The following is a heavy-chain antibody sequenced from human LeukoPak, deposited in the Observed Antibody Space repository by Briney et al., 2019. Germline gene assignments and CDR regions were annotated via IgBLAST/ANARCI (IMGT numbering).Heavy chain of an antibody. V-gene: IGHV1-8*01. Sequence: ASERVSCTASGYTFTSYDINWVRQATGQGLEWMGWMNPNSGNTGYAQKFQGRVTMTRNTSISTAYMELSSLRSEDTAVYYCARVVAVAGDAFDIWGQGTMVTVSS. CDR1: GYTFTSYD. J-gene: IGHJ3*02. D-gene: IGHD6-19*01. CDR3: ARVVAVAGDAFDI. CDR2: MNPNSGNT.